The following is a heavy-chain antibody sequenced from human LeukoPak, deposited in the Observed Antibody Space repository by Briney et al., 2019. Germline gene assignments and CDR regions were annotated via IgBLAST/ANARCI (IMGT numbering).Heavy chain of an antibody. Sequence: ASVNVSCKASGYTFTSYGISWVRQAPGQGLEWMGWISAYNGNTNYAQKLQGRVTMTTDTSTSTAYMELRSLRSDDTAVYYCARDRRGRVVPAAISFDPWGQGTLVTVSS. CDR2: ISAYNGNT. V-gene: IGHV1-18*01. CDR1: GYTFTSYG. J-gene: IGHJ5*02. CDR3: ARDRRGRVVPAAISFDP. D-gene: IGHD2-2*01.